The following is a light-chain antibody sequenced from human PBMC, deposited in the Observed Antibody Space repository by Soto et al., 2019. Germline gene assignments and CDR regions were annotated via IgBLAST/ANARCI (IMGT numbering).Light chain of an antibody. CDR1: SSDVGGYNY. CDR2: EVT. J-gene: IGLJ3*02. Sequence: QSALTQPPSASGSPGQSVTISCTGTSSDVGGYNYVSWYQQYPGRAPKLMIYEVTKRPSGVPDRFSGSKSGNTASLTVSGLQAEDDADYYCSSYAARNHFYFVFGGGTQLTVL. V-gene: IGLV2-8*01. CDR3: SSYAARNHFYFV.